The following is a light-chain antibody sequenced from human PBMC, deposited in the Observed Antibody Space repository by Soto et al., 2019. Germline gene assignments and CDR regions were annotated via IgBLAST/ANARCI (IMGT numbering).Light chain of an antibody. CDR1: QSISSW. CDR2: DAS. V-gene: IGKV1-5*01. J-gene: IGKJ4*01. CDR3: QQYNSYSPTLA. Sequence: DIQMTQSPSTLSASVGDRVTITCRASQSISSWLAWYQQKPWKAPKLLIYDASSLESGVPSRFSGSGSGTEFTLTISSLQPDDFATYYCQQYNSYSPTLAFGGGTKVEIK.